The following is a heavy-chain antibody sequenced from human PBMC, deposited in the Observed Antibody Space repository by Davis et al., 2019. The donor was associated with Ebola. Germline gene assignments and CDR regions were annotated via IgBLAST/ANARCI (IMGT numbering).Heavy chain of an antibody. V-gene: IGHV3-21*04. CDR1: GFTFSSYS. D-gene: IGHD2-2*01. Sequence: PGGSLRLSCAASGFTFSSYSMNWVRQAPGKGLEWVSSISSSSSYIYYADSVKGRFTIPRDNPKNTLHLQMNSLRAEDTAVYYCAKDIRTSKQYYYYMDVWGKGTTVTVSS. CDR3: AKDIRTSKQYYYYMDV. CDR2: ISSSSSYI. J-gene: IGHJ6*03.